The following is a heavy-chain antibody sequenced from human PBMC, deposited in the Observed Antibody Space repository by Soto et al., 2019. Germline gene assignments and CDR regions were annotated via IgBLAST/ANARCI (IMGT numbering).Heavy chain of an antibody. CDR3: ARAPSLVVVTYYFDY. D-gene: IGHD2-15*01. J-gene: IGHJ4*02. CDR1: GGTFSSYA. CDR2: IIPIFGTA. V-gene: IGHV1-69*06. Sequence: ASVKVSCKASGGTFSSYAISWVRQAPGQGLEWMGGIIPIFGTANYAQKFQGRVTITADKSTSTAYMELSSLRSEDTAVYYCARAPSLVVVTYYFDYWGQGTLVTVSS.